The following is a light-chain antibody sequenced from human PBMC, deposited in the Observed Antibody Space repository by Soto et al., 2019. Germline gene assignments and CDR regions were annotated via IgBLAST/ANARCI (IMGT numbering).Light chain of an antibody. CDR1: QSISSW. CDR2: KAS. CDR3: QQYNTYPIT. Sequence: DIQMTQSPSTLSASVGDRVTITCRASQSISSWLAWYQQKPGKAPKLLIYKASSLESGVPSRFSGSGSGTEFTLNISSLQPDDFAAYYCQQYNTYPITLGQGTRLEMK. V-gene: IGKV1-5*03. J-gene: IGKJ5*01.